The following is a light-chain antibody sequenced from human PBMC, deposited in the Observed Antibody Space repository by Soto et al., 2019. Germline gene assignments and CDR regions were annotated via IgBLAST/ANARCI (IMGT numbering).Light chain of an antibody. V-gene: IGLV2-14*01. CDR2: EVT. CDR3: RSHTNINTXACV. Sequence: ALTQPASVSWSPGQSITISCTGTSGYIVSYNRVSWYQQHPGKAPKLIIYEVTDRPSGVSNRFSCSKSGNTASLTISGLQAEDEAEYYCRSHTNINTXACVVGTGTKVXV. CDR1: SGYIVSYNR. J-gene: IGLJ1*01.